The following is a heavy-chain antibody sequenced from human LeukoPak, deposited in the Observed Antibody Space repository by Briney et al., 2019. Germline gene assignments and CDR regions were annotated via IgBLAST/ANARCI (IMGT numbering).Heavy chain of an antibody. D-gene: IGHD3-10*01. V-gene: IGHV4-59*01. CDR3: ARYRGHYGMDV. CDR1: GCSISSYY. J-gene: IGHJ6*02. Sequence: SETLTLTCTVSGCSISSYYWSWIRRPPGKGLEWIGYIYYSGSTNYNPSLKSRVTISLDTSKNQFSLKLSSVTAADTAVYYCARYRGHYGMDVWGQGTTVTVSS. CDR2: IYYSGST.